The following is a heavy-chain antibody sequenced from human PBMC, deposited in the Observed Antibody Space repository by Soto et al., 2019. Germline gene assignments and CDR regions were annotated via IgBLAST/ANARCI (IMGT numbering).Heavy chain of an antibody. Sequence: PGGSLRLSCAASGFMFSVYWMHWVRQVPGKGLVWVSRIDSDGTTTNYADSVKGRFTISRDNAKNTVYLQMNSLRAEDTAVYYCAKEGSSGWPFDHWGQGTLVTVSS. J-gene: IGHJ4*02. CDR2: IDSDGTTT. CDR1: GFMFSVYW. CDR3: AKEGSSGWPFDH. D-gene: IGHD6-19*01. V-gene: IGHV3-74*01.